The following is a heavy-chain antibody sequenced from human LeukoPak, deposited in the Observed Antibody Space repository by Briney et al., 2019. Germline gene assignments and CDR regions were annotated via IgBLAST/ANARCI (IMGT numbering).Heavy chain of an antibody. D-gene: IGHD2-2*01. CDR2: IYYSGST. CDR1: GVSISSYY. CDR3: ARVLHARGVVHYYYYMDV. V-gene: IGHV4-59*01. Sequence: PSETLSLTCTVSGVSISSYYWSWLRQPPGKGLEWIGYIYYSGSTNYNPSLKSRVTISVDTSKNQFSLKLSSVTAADTAVYYCARVLHARGVVHYYYYMDVWGKGTTVTVSS. J-gene: IGHJ6*03.